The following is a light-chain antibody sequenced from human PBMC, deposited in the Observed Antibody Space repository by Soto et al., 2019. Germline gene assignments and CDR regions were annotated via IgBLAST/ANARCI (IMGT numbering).Light chain of an antibody. CDR2: GVT. V-gene: IGLV2-14*01. Sequence: QPVLTQPASVSGSPGQSITISCTGTSSDIGGYDFVSWYQQHPGKAPQLMIYGVTNRPSGVSYRFSGAKSGNTASLTISGLQAEDEADYYCSSYTSSSPLAVFGTGTKLTVL. CDR1: SSDIGGYDF. J-gene: IGLJ1*01. CDR3: SSYTSSSPLAV.